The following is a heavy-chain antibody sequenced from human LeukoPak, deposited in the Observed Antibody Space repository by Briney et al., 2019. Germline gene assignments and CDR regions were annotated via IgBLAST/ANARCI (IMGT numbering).Heavy chain of an antibody. J-gene: IGHJ3*02. CDR1: GFTFSDYY. CDR2: ISSSGSTI. Sequence: GGSLRLSCAASGFTFSDYYMIWIRQAPGKGLEWVSYISSSGSTIYYADSVKGRFTISRDNAKNSLYLQMNSLRAEDTAVYYCARDPAIQLWYAFDIWGQGTMVTVSS. CDR3: ARDPAIQLWYAFDI. D-gene: IGHD5-18*01. V-gene: IGHV3-11*01.